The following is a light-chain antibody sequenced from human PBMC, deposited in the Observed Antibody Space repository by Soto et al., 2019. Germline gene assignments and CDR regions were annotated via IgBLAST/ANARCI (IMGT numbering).Light chain of an antibody. CDR2: WAS. J-gene: IGKJ4*01. V-gene: IGKV4-1*01. CDR1: QSVLYSSNNKNY. CDR3: QQHYSTPPVT. Sequence: DIVMTQSPDSLAVSLGERATINCKSSQSVLYSSNNKNYLAWYQQKPGQPPKLLIYWASTRESGVPDRFSGSESGTDFALTISGLQAEDVAVYYCQQHYSTPPVTFGGGTKVEIK.